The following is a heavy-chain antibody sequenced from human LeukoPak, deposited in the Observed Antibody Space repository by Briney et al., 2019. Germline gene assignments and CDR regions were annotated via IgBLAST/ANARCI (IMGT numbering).Heavy chain of an antibody. D-gene: IGHD5-24*01. J-gene: IGHJ4*02. Sequence: ASVKVSCKASGYTFTSYGISWVRQAPGQGLEWMGWISAYNGNTNYAQKLQGRVTMTTDTSTSTAYMELRSLRSDDTAVYYCAREGGDGYNYFYFDYWGQGTLVTVSS. V-gene: IGHV1-18*01. CDR3: AREGGDGYNYFYFDY. CDR2: ISAYNGNT. CDR1: GYTFTSYG.